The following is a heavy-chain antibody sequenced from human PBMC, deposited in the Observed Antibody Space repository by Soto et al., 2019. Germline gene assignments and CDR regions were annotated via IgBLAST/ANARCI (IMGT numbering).Heavy chain of an antibody. CDR1: GGSISSYY. CDR3: ARDRDSRYYFDY. CDR2: IYYSGST. Sequence: SETLSLTCTVSGGSISSYYWSRIRQPPGKGLEWIGYIYYSGSTNYNPSLKSRVTISVDTSKNQFSLKLSSVTAADTAVYYCARDRDSRYYFDYWGQGTLVTVSS. D-gene: IGHD3-10*01. V-gene: IGHV4-59*01. J-gene: IGHJ4*02.